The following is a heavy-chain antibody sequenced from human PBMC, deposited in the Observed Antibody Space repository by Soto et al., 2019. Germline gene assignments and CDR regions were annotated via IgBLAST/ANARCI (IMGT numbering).Heavy chain of an antibody. Sequence: PSETLSLTCTVSGGSISRYYWSWIRQPPGKGLEWIGYIYYSGSTNYNPSLKSRVTISVDTSKNQFSLKLSSVTAADTAVYYCARDGSGSSWDLYYFDYWGHGTLVTVSP. CDR1: GGSISRYY. D-gene: IGHD6-6*01. J-gene: IGHJ4*01. V-gene: IGHV4-59*01. CDR3: ARDGSGSSWDLYYFDY. CDR2: IYYSGST.